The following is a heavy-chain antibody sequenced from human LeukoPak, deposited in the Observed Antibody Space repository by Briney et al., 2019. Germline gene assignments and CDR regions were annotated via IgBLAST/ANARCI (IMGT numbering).Heavy chain of an antibody. CDR3: ARQNSNYCSGGTCYSYYFDY. V-gene: IGHV1-18*01. J-gene: IGHJ4*02. Sequence: ASVKVSCKASGYTLTNYGIFWVRQAPGQGLEWMGWISAYNGNTNYAQKLQGRATMTTDTSTSTAYMELRSLRSDDTAVYYCARQNSNYCSGGTCYSYYFDYWGQGTLVTVSS. CDR2: ISAYNGNT. D-gene: IGHD2-15*01. CDR1: GYTLTNYG.